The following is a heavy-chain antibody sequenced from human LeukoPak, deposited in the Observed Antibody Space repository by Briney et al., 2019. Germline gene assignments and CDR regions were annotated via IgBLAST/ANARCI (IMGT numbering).Heavy chain of an antibody. CDR3: AGRVTGYSSGYVY. CDR2: ISYDGSNK. J-gene: IGHJ4*02. Sequence: GGSLRLSCAASGFTFSSYAMHWVRQAPGKGLEWVAVISYDGSNKYYADSVKGRFTISRDNSKNTLYLQMNNLRAEDTAVYYCAGRVTGYSSGYVYWGQGTLVTVSS. V-gene: IGHV3-30-3*01. CDR1: GFTFSSYA. D-gene: IGHD5-18*01.